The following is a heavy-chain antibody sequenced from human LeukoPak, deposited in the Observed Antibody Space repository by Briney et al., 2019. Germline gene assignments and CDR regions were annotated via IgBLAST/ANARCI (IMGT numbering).Heavy chain of an antibody. CDR2: INSDGSST. Sequence: PGGSLRLSCAASGFTFSSYWMHWVRRAPGKGLVWVSRINSDGSSTSHADSVKGRFTISRDNAKNTLYLQMNSLRAEDTAVYYCARDLYGDYDLDYWGQGTLVTVSS. D-gene: IGHD4-17*01. CDR1: GFTFSSYW. V-gene: IGHV3-74*01. CDR3: ARDLYGDYDLDY. J-gene: IGHJ4*02.